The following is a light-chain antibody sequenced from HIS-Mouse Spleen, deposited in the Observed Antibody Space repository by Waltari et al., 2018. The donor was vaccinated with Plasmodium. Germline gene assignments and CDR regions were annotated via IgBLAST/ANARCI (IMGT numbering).Light chain of an antibody. CDR3: CSYAGSYTLV. Sequence: QSALTQPRSVSWSPGQSVTISCTGTSSDFGGYHYVFWYQQHPGKAPKLMIYDVSKRPSGVPDRFSGPKSGNTASLTISGLQAEDEADYYCCSYAGSYTLVFGGGTKLTVL. CDR2: DVS. CDR1: SSDFGGYHY. J-gene: IGLJ2*01. V-gene: IGLV2-11*01.